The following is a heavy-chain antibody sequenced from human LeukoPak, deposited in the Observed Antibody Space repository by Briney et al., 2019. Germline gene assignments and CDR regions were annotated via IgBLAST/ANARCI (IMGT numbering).Heavy chain of an antibody. D-gene: IGHD6-13*01. CDR1: GGSISSCSYY. Sequence: PSETLSLTCTVSGGSISSCSYYWGWIRQPPGKGLEWIGNIYYSGSTYYNPSLKSRVTISVDTSKNQFSLKLSSVTAADTAVYYCAAGYSSSWYADYWGQGTLVTVSS. J-gene: IGHJ4*02. V-gene: IGHV4-39*01. CDR3: AAGYSSSWYADY. CDR2: IYYSGST.